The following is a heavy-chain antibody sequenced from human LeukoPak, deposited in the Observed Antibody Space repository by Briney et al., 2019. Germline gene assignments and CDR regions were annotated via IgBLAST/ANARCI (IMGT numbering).Heavy chain of an antibody. Sequence: GGSLRLSCAASGFTFSSNAMTWVRQAPGKGLEWVSTISASGASTYNADSVKGRFIISRDNSKSTLYLQMNSLRAEDTAVYYCEKVIWFREIFLGPFDCWGRGTQVTVSS. CDR3: EKVIWFREIFLGPFDC. D-gene: IGHD3-10*01. V-gene: IGHV3-23*01. CDR2: ISASGAST. J-gene: IGHJ4*02. CDR1: GFTFSSNA.